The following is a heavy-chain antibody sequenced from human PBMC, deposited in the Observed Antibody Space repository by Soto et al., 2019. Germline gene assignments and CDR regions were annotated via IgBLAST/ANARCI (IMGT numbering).Heavy chain of an antibody. CDR2: IIHMFATT. CDR1: GGTFSSNA. CDR3: ATAGGDGAGNFDYYYFSMAV. V-gene: IGHV1-69*01. D-gene: IGHD2-8*01. Sequence: QVQLVQSGAEVKKPGSSVKVSCKASGGTFSSNALNWMRQAPGQGLEWMGGIIHMFATTNYAQKFQGRVTITADESTSTGYMELSSLRSEDTAVYYCATAGGDGAGNFDYYYFSMAVWCQGTTVTVS. J-gene: IGHJ6*02.